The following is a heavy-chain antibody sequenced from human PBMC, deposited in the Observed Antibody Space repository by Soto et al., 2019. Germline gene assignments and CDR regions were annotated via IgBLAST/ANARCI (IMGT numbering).Heavy chain of an antibody. V-gene: IGHV3-30-3*01. CDR2: ISYDGSNK. CDR3: AREDYGDGRPDY. J-gene: IGHJ4*02. D-gene: IGHD4-17*01. Sequence: QVQLVESGGGVVQPGRSLRLSCAASGFTFSSYAMHWVRQAPGKGLEWVAVISYDGSNKYYADSVKGRFTISRDNSKNTLYLHMNSQRAEDTAVYYCAREDYGDGRPDYWGQGTLVTVSS. CDR1: GFTFSSYA.